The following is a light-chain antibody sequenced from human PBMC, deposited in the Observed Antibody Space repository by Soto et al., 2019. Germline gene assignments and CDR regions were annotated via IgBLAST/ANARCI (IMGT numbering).Light chain of an antibody. CDR1: QSVSSN. CDR3: QQYNNWQYT. Sequence: EIVMTQSPATLSVSPGERATLSCRASQSVSSNLAWYQQKPGQAPRLLIYGASTRATGIPARFSGSGSGTEFTLTVSSVQSEDFAVYYCQQYNNWQYTFGQGTKLEIK. V-gene: IGKV3-15*01. J-gene: IGKJ2*01. CDR2: GAS.